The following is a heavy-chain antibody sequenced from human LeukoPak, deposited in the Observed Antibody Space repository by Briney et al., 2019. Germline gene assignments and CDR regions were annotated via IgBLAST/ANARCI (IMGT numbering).Heavy chain of an antibody. CDR3: ARHLRGQLVQIFDY. D-gene: IGHD6-13*01. J-gene: IGHJ4*02. CDR2: IYYSGST. V-gene: IGHV4-59*08. CDR1: GGSISSYY. Sequence: SETLSLTCTVSGGSISSYYWSWIRQPPGKGLEWLGYIYYSGSTNYNPSLKSRVTISVDTSKNQFSLKLSSVTAADTAVYYCARHLRGQLVQIFDYWGQGTLVTVSS.